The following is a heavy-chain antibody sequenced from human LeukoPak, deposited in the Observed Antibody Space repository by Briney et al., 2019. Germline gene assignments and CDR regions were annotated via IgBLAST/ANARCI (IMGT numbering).Heavy chain of an antibody. CDR3: AREIGIGSTNWFDP. CDR1: GGSISSSSYY. V-gene: IGHV4-39*07. CDR2: IHYSGST. D-gene: IGHD2-15*01. J-gene: IGHJ5*02. Sequence: SETLSLTCTVSGGSISSSSYYWAWIRQPPGKGLEWIGSIHYSGSTYYNPSLQSRVTISIDTSKNQFSLKLNSVTAADTAVYYCAREIGIGSTNWFDPWGQGTLVTVSS.